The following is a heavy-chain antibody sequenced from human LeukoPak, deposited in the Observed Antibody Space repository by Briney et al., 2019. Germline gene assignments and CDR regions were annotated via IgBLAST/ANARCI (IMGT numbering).Heavy chain of an antibody. CDR2: ISGSGGST. Sequence: GGSLRLSFAASGFTFISYAMRWVRQAPGKGLEWVSAISGSGGSTYYADSVKGRFTISRDNSKNTLYLQMNSLRAEDTAVYYCATDLTMIALSPNWSFDLWGRGTLVTVSS. D-gene: IGHD3-22*01. J-gene: IGHJ2*01. CDR3: ATDLTMIALSPNWSFDL. V-gene: IGHV3-23*01. CDR1: GFTFISYA.